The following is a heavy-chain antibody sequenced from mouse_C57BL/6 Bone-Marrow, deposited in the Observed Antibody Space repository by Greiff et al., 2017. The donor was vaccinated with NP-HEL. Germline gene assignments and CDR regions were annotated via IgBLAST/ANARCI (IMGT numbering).Heavy chain of an antibody. Sequence: EVQLQQSGPGLVKPSQSLSLTCSVTGYSITSGYYWNWLRQFPGNKLEWMGYISYAGSHNSNPSLKNRISITLDTSQNQFFLKLNSVTTEDTATYDCARDPLYSNYVDYFDYWGQGTTLTVSS. CDR2: ISYAGSH. D-gene: IGHD2-5*01. CDR1: GYSITSGYY. CDR3: ARDPLYSNYVDYFDY. V-gene: IGHV3-6*01. J-gene: IGHJ2*01.